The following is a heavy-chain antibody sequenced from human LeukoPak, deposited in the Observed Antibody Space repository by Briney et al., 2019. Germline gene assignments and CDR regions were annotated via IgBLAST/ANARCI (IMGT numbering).Heavy chain of an antibody. Sequence: GGSLRLSCAASGFTFSSHWMHWVRQAPGKGLVWVSRINSDGSSISYADSVKGRFTISRDNSKNTLYLQMNSLRAEDTAVYYCARDSPLYLGLFDYWGQGTLVTVSS. CDR3: ARDSPLYLGLFDY. J-gene: IGHJ4*02. CDR1: GFTFSSHW. D-gene: IGHD2-2*01. V-gene: IGHV3-74*01. CDR2: INSDGSSI.